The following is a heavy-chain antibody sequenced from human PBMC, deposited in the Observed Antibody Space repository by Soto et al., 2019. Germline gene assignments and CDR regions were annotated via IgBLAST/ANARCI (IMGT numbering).Heavy chain of an antibody. V-gene: IGHV1-18*01. CDR1: GYTFSRYG. CDR3: ARERKWEPLPS. D-gene: IGHD1-26*01. Sequence: QVQLVQSGAEVREPGASVKVSCKTSGYTFSRYGITWVRQAPGQGLEWMGWINGNTGHTIYAMNLEDRLTIKTDTSTRTGYMELRSLQSADTAVYYCARERKWEPLPSWGQGTLVTVSS. CDR2: INGNTGHT. J-gene: IGHJ5*02.